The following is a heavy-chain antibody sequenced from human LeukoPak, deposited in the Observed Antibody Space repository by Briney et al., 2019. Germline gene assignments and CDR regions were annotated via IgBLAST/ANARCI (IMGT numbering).Heavy chain of an antibody. V-gene: IGHV3-74*01. CDR2: VNSDGTST. CDR1: GFTFSSYW. Sequence: GSLRLSCAASGFTFSSYWMHWVRQAPGKGLVWVSRVNSDGTSTLYADSVKGRFTMSRDNPKNTLFLQMNSLRPEDTAVYYCAKEPRWEQLHSFDIWGQGTTVTVSS. J-gene: IGHJ3*02. D-gene: IGHD1/OR15-1a*01. CDR3: AKEPRWEQLHSFDI.